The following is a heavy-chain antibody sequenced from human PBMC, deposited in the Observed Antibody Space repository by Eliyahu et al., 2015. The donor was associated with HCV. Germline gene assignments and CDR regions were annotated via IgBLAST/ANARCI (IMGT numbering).Heavy chain of an antibody. Sequence: EVQLVESGGHLVQPGGSLRLSXVASGXTFSNFWMNWVRQAPGKGLEWVASIKEDGSEKHYVXSVXGRFTISRDNAKNSLYLQMNSLRAEDTAVYFCARGYAMYYFQYWGQGALVTVSS. CDR3: ARGYAMYYFQY. D-gene: IGHD2-8*01. J-gene: IGHJ4*02. CDR1: GXTFSNFW. CDR2: IKEDGSEK. V-gene: IGHV3-7*01.